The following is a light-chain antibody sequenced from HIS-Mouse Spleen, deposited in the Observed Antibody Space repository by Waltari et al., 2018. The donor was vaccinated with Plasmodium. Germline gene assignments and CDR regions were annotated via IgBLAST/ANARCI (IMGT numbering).Light chain of an antibody. CDR2: EDS. J-gene: IGLJ3*02. CDR1: ALPQKY. CDR3: YSTDSSGNHRV. Sequence: SYELTQPPSVSVSPGQTARITCSGDALPQKYAYWYQQKSGQAPVRVIYEDSKRPSGTPERFSGSSSGTMATLTISGAQVEDEADYYCYSTDSSGNHRVFGGGTKLTVL. V-gene: IGLV3-10*01.